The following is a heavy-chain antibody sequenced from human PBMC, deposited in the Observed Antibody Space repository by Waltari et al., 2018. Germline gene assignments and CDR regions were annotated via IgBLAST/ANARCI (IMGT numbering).Heavy chain of an antibody. D-gene: IGHD3-3*01. CDR3: AIQRRGETYYDCRGSYGYFDL. CDR2: IIPIFGTA. CDR1: GGTFSSYA. V-gene: IGHV1-69*05. Sequence: QVQLVQSGAEVKKPGSSVKVSCKASGGTFSSYAISWLRQAPGQGLAWMGGIIPIFGTANSDQKTQGEVTVTKDESKRTAYMARSSRRSEDPAVYYWAIQRRGETYYDCRGSYGYFDLWGRGTLVTVSS. J-gene: IGHJ2*01.